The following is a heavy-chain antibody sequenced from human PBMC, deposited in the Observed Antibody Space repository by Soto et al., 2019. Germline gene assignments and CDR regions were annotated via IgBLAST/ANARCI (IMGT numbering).Heavy chain of an antibody. Sequence: ASVKVSCKASGYTFSSFYMHWVRQAPGQGLEWMGVINPSGDSTTYAQRFQGRLSMTRDTSTSTLYMELSSLRSEGTAVYYCARDWEFGYWGQGTLVTVSS. CDR2: INPSGDST. D-gene: IGHD3-10*01. J-gene: IGHJ4*02. CDR3: ARDWEFGY. V-gene: IGHV1-46*01. CDR1: GYTFSSFY.